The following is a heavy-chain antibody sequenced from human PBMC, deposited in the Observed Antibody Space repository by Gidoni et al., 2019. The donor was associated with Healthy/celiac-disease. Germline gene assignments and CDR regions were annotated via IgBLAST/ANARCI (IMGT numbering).Heavy chain of an antibody. J-gene: IGHJ5*02. Sequence: QLQLQESGPGLVKPSETLSLTCTVSGCSISSSSYYWGWIRQPPGKGLEWIGSIYYSGSTYYHPSLKSRVTISVDTSKNQFSLKLSSVTAADTAVYYCAREMGTGVVPAEPRFDPWGQGTLVTVSS. D-gene: IGHD2-2*01. CDR1: GCSISSSSYY. CDR2: IYYSGST. CDR3: AREMGTGVVPAEPRFDP. V-gene: IGHV4-39*02.